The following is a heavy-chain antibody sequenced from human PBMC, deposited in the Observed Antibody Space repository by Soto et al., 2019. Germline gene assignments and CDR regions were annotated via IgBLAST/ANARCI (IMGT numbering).Heavy chain of an antibody. CDR1: GGSVRDNTYH. Sequence: SETLSLTCTVSGGSVRDNTYHWGWVRQPPGRGLEWIGSIFYSGNTYYNPSLKTRVAMSVDTSKNQFSLKLSSVAAAGTAVYYCARRTCAGNCLSFDSWGLGTLVTVSS. CDR3: ARRTCAGNCLSFDS. V-gene: IGHV4-39*01. J-gene: IGHJ4*02. CDR2: IFYSGNT. D-gene: IGHD2-21*02.